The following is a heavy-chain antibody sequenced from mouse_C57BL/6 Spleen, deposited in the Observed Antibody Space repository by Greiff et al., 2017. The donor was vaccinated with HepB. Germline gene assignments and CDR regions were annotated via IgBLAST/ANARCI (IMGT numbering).Heavy chain of an antibody. Sequence: EVHLVESGGGLVQPGGSLKLSCAASGFTFSDYYMYWVRQTPEKRLEWVAYISNGGGSTYYPDTVKGRFTISRDNAKNTLYLQMSRLKSEDTAMYYCARKVIYDGYYFDVWGTGTTVTVSS. CDR2: ISNGGGST. CDR1: GFTFSDYY. D-gene: IGHD2-3*01. J-gene: IGHJ1*03. CDR3: ARKVIYDGYYFDV. V-gene: IGHV5-12*01.